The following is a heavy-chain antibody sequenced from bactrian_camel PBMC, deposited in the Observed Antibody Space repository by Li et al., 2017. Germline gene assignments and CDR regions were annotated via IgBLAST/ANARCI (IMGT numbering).Heavy chain of an antibody. D-gene: IGHD4*01. CDR3: ATGAPYYSDSIDFAY. CDR2: IDRDGST. CDR1: RMTNC. V-gene: IGHV3S53*01. J-gene: IGHJ6*01. Sequence: VQLVESGGGSVQAGGSLKLSCAASRMTNCMGWFRQVLGKAREGIVAIDRDGSTTYADSVKGRFTISRDYAKNTVYLQMNSLKSEDTALYYCATGAPYYSDSIDFAYWGQGTQVTVS.